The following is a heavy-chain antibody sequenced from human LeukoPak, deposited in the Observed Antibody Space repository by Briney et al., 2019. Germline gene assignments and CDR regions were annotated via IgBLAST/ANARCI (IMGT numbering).Heavy chain of an antibody. V-gene: IGHV3-30*18. CDR2: ISYDGRKK. CDR3: AKAVSPNYYDSSAYYLYYYYGMDV. Sequence: GGSLRLSCAASGFTFSSLDMHWVRQAPGKGLEWVAVISYDGRKKYYADSVKGRFTISRDNSKNALYLQMNSLRAEDTAVYYCAKAVSPNYYDSSAYYLYYYYGMDVWGQGTTVTVSS. CDR1: GFTFSSLD. J-gene: IGHJ6*02. D-gene: IGHD3-22*01.